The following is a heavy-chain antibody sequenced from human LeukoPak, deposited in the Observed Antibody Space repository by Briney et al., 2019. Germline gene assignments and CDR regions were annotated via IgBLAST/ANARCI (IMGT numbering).Heavy chain of an antibody. CDR2: ISWDGGKT. Sequence: GGSLRLSCAASGFMFDDYVMHWVRQAPGKGLEWVSLISWDGGKTYYADSVKGRFTISRDNRKNSLYMEMNSLTAEDTALYYCAKGGAYNWNYGYYYMDVWGKGTTVTVTS. V-gene: IGHV3-43D*03. CDR1: GFMFDDYV. CDR3: AKGGAYNWNYGYYYMDV. J-gene: IGHJ6*03. D-gene: IGHD1-20*01.